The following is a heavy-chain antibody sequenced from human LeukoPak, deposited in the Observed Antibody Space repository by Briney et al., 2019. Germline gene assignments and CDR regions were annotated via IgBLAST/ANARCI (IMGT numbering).Heavy chain of an antibody. CDR1: GYTFTGYY. D-gene: IGHD1-1*01. V-gene: IGHV1-3*01. Sequence: GASVKVSCKASGYTFTGYYMHWVRQAPGQRLEWMGWINAGNGNTKYSQKFQGRVTITRDTSASTAYMELSSLRSEDTAVYYCARRTVGYYYYYYGMDVWGQGTTVTVSS. CDR2: INAGNGNT. J-gene: IGHJ6*02. CDR3: ARRTVGYYYYYYGMDV.